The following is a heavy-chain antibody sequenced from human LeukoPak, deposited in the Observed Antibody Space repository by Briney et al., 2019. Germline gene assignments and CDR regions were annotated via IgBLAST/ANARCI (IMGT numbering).Heavy chain of an antibody. CDR3: AGGGDSGGYYYPTFDY. CDR1: GVSITNYY. D-gene: IGHD3-22*01. CDR2: IYYTGST. J-gene: IGHJ4*02. Sequence: PSETLSLTCTVSGVSITNYYWSWIRQPPGKGLEWIGYIYYTGSTNYNLSLRSRATISVDTSKNQFSLKLTSVTAADTAVYFCAGGGDSGGYYYPTFDYWGRGTLVTVSS. V-gene: IGHV4-59*01.